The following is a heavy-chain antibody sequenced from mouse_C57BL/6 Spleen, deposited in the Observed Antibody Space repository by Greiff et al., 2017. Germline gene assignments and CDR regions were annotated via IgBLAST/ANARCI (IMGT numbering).Heavy chain of an antibody. CDR3: ARGGADFDY. J-gene: IGHJ2*01. CDR1: GYAFSSSW. V-gene: IGHV1-82*01. CDR2: NYPGDGDT. Sequence: QVQLQQSGPELVKPGASVKISCKASGYAFSSSWMNWVKQRPGKGLEWIGRNYPGDGDTNYNGKFKGKATLTADKSSSTAYMQLSSLTSEDSAVYFCARGGADFDYWGQGTTLTVSS.